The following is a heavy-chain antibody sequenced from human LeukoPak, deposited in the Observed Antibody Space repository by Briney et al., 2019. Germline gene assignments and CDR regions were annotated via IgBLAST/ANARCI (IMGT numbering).Heavy chain of an antibody. J-gene: IGHJ6*03. V-gene: IGHV3-30*02. D-gene: IGHD3-3*01. CDR3: AKDYGDPGDFWSGSPPSYYMDV. Sequence: GGSLRLSCAASGFTFSSYGMHWVRQAPGKGLEWVAVIWYGGSNKYYADSVKGRFTISRDNSKNTQYLQMNSLRAEDTAVYYCAKDYGDPGDFWSGSPPSYYMDVWGKGTTVTVSS. CDR2: IWYGGSNK. CDR1: GFTFSSYG.